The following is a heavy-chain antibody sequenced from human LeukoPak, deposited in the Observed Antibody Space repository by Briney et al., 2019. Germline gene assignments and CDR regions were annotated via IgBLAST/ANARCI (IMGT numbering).Heavy chain of an antibody. CDR3: ARGSTDYFNY. Sequence: SETLSLTCTVSGGSISSSSYYWGWIRQPPGKGLEWIGSIYYSGSTYYNPSLKSRVTISVDTSKNQFSLKVTSVTAADTAVYYCARGSTDYFNYWGQGTLVTVSS. J-gene: IGHJ4*02. V-gene: IGHV4-39*07. CDR2: IYYSGST. CDR1: GGSISSSSYY.